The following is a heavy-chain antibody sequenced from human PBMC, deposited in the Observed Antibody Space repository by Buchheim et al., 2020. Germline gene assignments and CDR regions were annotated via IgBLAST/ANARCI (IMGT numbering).Heavy chain of an antibody. CDR1: GGSISNSNW. V-gene: IGHV4-4*02. CDR2: IYYSGTS. J-gene: IGHJ5*02. Sequence: QVQLQESGPGLVKPSGTLSLTCAVSGGSISNSNWWSWVRQPPGKGLEWIGQIYYSGTSYYSPSLRSRVAMSVDTSKNQFFLRLSSMTAADTAVYYCARASYQYDNWFDSWGQG. CDR3: ARASYQYDNWFDS. D-gene: IGHD2-2*01.